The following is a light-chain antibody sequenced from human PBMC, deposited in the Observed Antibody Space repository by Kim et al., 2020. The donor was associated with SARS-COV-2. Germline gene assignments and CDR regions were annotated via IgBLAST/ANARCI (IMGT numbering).Light chain of an antibody. J-gene: IGLJ3*02. CDR3: LLAYGGARV. V-gene: IGLV7-46*01. CDR1: TGSVTSGHH. Sequence: GGTVTLTCGSRTGSVTSGHHAHWCTHKPGQARRSLIYETRNKQAWTPGRFSGSRRGGKVDLTLSGGQPVYEAEYYCLLAYGGARVFGGGTRLTFL. CDR2: ETR.